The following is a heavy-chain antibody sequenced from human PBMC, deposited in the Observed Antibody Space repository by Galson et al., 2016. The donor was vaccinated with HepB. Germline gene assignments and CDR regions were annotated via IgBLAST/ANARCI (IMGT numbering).Heavy chain of an antibody. D-gene: IGHD2-2*01. CDR2: ISAYNGHT. J-gene: IGHJ5*02. CDR1: GYTFTTYA. Sequence: SVKVSCKASGYTFTTYAISWVRQASGQGLEWMGWISAYNGHTKYAQNLQGRVTMTTDTSTSTAYMELRSLRSDDTAVYYCARDRGASTPLDPWGQGTLVTVSS. CDR3: ARDRGASTPLDP. V-gene: IGHV1-18*01.